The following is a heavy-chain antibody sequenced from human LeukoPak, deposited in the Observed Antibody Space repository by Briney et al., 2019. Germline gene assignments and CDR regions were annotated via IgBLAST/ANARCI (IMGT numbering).Heavy chain of an antibody. CDR1: GFTFSSYA. CDR3: ARDDSRYSGSPDY. V-gene: IGHV3-7*01. J-gene: IGHJ4*02. CDR2: IKDDGSEK. Sequence: PGGSLRLSCAASGFTFSSYAVSWVRQAPGKGLEWVANIKDDGSEKYYVDSVKGRFTISRDNAKNSLYLQMNSLRAEDTAVYYCARDDSRYSGSPDYWGQGTRVTVSS. D-gene: IGHD1-26*01.